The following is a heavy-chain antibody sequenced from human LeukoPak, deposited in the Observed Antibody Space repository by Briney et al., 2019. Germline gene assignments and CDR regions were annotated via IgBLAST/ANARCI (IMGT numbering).Heavy chain of an antibody. CDR1: GFTFNSYA. D-gene: IGHD3-22*01. V-gene: IGHV3-23*01. CDR3: AGGSGYSRIDY. J-gene: IGHJ4*02. CDR2: VSDNGGST. Sequence: PGGSLRLSCAASGFTFNSYAMSWVRQAPGKGLEWASIVSDNGGSTYYAHSVKGRFTISRDNSKNTLYLQMNSPRAEDTAIYYCAGGSGYSRIDYWGQGALVTVSS.